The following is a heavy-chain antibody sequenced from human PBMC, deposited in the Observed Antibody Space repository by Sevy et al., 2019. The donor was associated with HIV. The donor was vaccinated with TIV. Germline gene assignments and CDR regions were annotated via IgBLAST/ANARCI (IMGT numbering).Heavy chain of an antibody. CDR1: GFTFSRYW. J-gene: IGHJ4*02. CDR3: ARGEQWLSFNY. Sequence: GGSLRLSCAASGFTFSRYWMSWVRQAPGKGLEWVSVIYGNNSTYYADFVKGRFTISRDNSKNTLYLQMNSLRVEDTAIYYCARGEQWLSFNYWGQGTLVTVSS. CDR2: IYGNNST. D-gene: IGHD6-19*01. V-gene: IGHV3-53*01.